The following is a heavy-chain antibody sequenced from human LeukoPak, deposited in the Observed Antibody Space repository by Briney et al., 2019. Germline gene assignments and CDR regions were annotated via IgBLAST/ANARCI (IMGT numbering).Heavy chain of an antibody. CDR3: ARYGSGSYYPPPLDY. J-gene: IGHJ4*02. CDR2: ISGSGGST. D-gene: IGHD3-10*01. V-gene: IGHV3-23*01. CDR1: GFTFSSYA. Sequence: PGGSLRLSCAASGFTFSSYAMSWVRQAPGKGLEWVSAISGSGGSTYYADSVKGRFTISRDNSKNTLYLQMNSLRAEDTAVYYCARYGSGSYYPPPLDYWGRGTLVTVSS.